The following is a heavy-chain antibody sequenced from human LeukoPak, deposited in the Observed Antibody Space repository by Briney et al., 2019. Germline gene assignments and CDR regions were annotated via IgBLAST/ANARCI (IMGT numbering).Heavy chain of an antibody. D-gene: IGHD2-2*01. V-gene: IGHV3-30*18. CDR1: GFTFSSYG. CDR2: ISYDGSNK. Sequence: PGRSRRLSCAASGFTFSSYGMHWVRQAPGKGLEWVAVISYDGSNKYYADSVKGRFTISRDNSKNTLYLQMNSLRAEDTAVYYCAKDSYCSSTSCYSAGMDVWGQGTTVTVSS. CDR3: AKDSYCSSTSCYSAGMDV. J-gene: IGHJ6*02.